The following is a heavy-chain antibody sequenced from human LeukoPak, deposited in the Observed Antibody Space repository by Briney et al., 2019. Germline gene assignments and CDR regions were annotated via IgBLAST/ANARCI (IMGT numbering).Heavy chain of an antibody. CDR1: GYTFSSYY. D-gene: IGHD2-2*01. CDR3: ASDPGCSSTSCPGGFDY. J-gene: IGHJ4*02. V-gene: IGHV1-46*03. CDR2: INPRGGST. Sequence: ASVKVSCKASGYTFSSYYMHWVRQAPGQGLEWMGLINPRGGSTSYAQKFQGRVTMTRDTSTSTVYVELSSLRSEDTAVYYCASDPGCSSTSCPGGFDYWGQGTLVTVSS.